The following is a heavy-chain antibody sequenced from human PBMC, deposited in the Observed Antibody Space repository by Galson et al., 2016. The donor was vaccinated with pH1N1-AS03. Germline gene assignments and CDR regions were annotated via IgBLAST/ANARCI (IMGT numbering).Heavy chain of an antibody. CDR2: FDGSGDGT. J-gene: IGHJ3*01. D-gene: IGHD1-26*01. CDR3: AKDFLGWASDV. CDR1: EFAVSANA. V-gene: IGHV3-23*01. Sequence: SLRLSCAASEFAVSANAMSWVRQAPGKGLEWVSSFDGSGDGTHYADSVKGRFTIYRDNSKNMLYLQMNSLRAEDTAIYYCAKDFLGWASDVWGQGTMVTVSS.